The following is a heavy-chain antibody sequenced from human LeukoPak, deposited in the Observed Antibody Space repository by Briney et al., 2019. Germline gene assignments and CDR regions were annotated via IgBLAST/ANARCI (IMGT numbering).Heavy chain of an antibody. CDR2: IYYSGST. D-gene: IGHD4-17*01. Sequence: SETLSLTCTVSGGSISSGGYYWSWIRQHPGKGLEWIGYIYYSGSTYYNPSLKSRVTISVDRSKNQFFLKLSSVTAADTAVYYCARTVTRYYFDYWGQGTLVTVSS. J-gene: IGHJ4*02. CDR1: GGSISSGGYY. V-gene: IGHV4-31*03. CDR3: ARTVTRYYFDY.